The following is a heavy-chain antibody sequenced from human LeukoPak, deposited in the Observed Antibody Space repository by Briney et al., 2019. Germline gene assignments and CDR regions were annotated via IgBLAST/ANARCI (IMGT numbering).Heavy chain of an antibody. Sequence: GGSLRLSCAASGFTFSSYSMNWVRQAPGKGLEWVSSISSSSSYIYYADSVKGRFTISRDNAKNSLYLQMNSLRAEDTAVYYCAGDVWGMDKRVVVPAAIYWFDPWGQGTLVTVSS. CDR3: AGDVWGMDKRVVVPAAIYWFDP. CDR2: ISSSSSYI. CDR1: GFTFSSYS. D-gene: IGHD2-2*02. V-gene: IGHV3-21*01. J-gene: IGHJ5*02.